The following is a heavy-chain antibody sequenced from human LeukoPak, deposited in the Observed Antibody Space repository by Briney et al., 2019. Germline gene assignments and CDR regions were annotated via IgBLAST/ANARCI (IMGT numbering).Heavy chain of an antibody. CDR2: IYYSGST. CDR3: ARDSIWLGVPQDGMDV. V-gene: IGHV4-39*07. CDR1: GGSISSSSYY. Sequence: KPSETLSLTCTVSGGSISSSSYYWGWIRQPPGKGLEWIGNIYYSGSTYYNPALKSQVTISVDTSKNQFYLKLSSVTAADPAVYYCARDSIWLGVPQDGMDVWGQGTTVTVSS. J-gene: IGHJ6*01. D-gene: IGHD3-10*01.